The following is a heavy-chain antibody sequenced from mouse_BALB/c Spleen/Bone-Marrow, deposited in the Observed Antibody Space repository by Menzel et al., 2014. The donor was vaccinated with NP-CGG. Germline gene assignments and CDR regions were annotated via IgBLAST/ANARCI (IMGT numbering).Heavy chain of an antibody. Sequence: LVKTGASVKISCKASGDSFTGYYMHWVKQSHGKSLEWIGYISCYNGATSYNQKFKGKATFTVDTSSSTAYMQFNSLTSEDSAVYYCVKGVCGNPFAYWGQGTLVTVSA. CDR2: ISCYNGAT. V-gene: IGHV1S34*01. D-gene: IGHD2-1*01. CDR3: VKGVCGNPFAY. CDR1: GDSFTGYY. J-gene: IGHJ3*01.